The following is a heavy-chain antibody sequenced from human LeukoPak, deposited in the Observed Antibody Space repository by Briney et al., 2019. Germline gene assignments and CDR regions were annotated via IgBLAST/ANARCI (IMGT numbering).Heavy chain of an antibody. V-gene: IGHV4-59*01. J-gene: IGHJ6*03. CDR1: GGSISSYY. CDR2: IYYSGST. CDR3: ARGVVPAAIPLVSYYYMDV. Sequence: PSETMSLTCTVSGGSISSYYWSWIRQPPGKGLEWIGYIYYSGSTNYTPSLKSRVTISVDTSKNQFSLKLSSVTAADTAVYYCARGVVPAAIPLVSYYYMDVWGKGTTVTVSS. D-gene: IGHD2-2*01.